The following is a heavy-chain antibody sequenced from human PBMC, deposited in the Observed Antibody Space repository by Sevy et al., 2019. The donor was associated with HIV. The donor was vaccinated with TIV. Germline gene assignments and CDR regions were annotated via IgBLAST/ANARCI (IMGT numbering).Heavy chain of an antibody. Sequence: GGSLRLSCAASGFTFSHYAMHWIRQAPGKGLEWVAAISFDGASRNYADSVRGRFAISRDDSKKSVYLHMRGLRSEDTAVYFCAKDHAVTTEWVVFDSWGQGTLVTVSS. CDR3: AKDHAVTTEWVVFDS. V-gene: IGHV3-30*18. J-gene: IGHJ4*02. CDR1: GFTFSHYA. D-gene: IGHD4-17*01. CDR2: ISFDGASR.